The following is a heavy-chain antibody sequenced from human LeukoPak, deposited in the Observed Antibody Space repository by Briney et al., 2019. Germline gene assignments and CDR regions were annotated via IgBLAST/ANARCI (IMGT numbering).Heavy chain of an antibody. CDR2: ISYDGSNK. CDR3: AKEPRWEQLHSFDI. D-gene: IGHD1/OR15-1a*01. CDR1: GFTFSSYA. V-gene: IGHV3-30-3*01. Sequence: GGSLRLSCAASGFTFSSYAMHWVRQAPGKGLEWVAVISYDGSNKYYADSVKGRFTMSRDNPKNTLFLQMNSLRPEDTAVYYCAKEPRWEQLHSFDIWGQGTTVTVS. J-gene: IGHJ3*02.